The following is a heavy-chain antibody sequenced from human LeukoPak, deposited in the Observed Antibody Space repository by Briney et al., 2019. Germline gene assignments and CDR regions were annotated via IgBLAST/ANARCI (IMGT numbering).Heavy chain of an antibody. J-gene: IGHJ4*02. D-gene: IGHD3-22*01. CDR3: ARGGYYDSSGYYQT. V-gene: IGHV1-2*02. CDR2: IKPNSGGT. CDR1: GYTFTGYY. Sequence: EASVKVSCKASGYTFTGYYMHWVRQAPGQGLEWMGWIKPNSGGTNYAQKFQGRVTMTRDTSISTAYMELSRLRSDDTAVYYCARGGYYDSSGYYQTWGQGTLVTVSS.